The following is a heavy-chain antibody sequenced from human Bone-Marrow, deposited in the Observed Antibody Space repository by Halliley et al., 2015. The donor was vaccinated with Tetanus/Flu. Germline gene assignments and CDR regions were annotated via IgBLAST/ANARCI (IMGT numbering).Heavy chain of an antibody. D-gene: IGHD5-12*01. J-gene: IGHJ4*02. V-gene: IGHV3-21*01. Sequence: SGVSFSNSGMSWVRQAPGKGLEWVSCMSSNSRYIYYADSVKGRFTISRDNAKNSLFLQMNSLTAEDTAVYYCTKDSGWDHAWWGQGTLVTVSS. CDR2: MSSNSRYI. CDR1: GVSFSNSG. CDR3: TKDSGWDHAW.